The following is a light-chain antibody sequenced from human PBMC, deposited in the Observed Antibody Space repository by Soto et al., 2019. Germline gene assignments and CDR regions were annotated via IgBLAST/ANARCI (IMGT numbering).Light chain of an antibody. CDR2: AAS. V-gene: IGKV1-39*01. CDR1: QSISNF. Sequence: DIQMTHSPSSLSASLLHIVTITFRSSQSISNFLNLFQHKPGKAPKALISAASTLQSGVPPRFSGSVSGTDFTLTISSLQPEDSASYYCQKYYNSVLNFGGGTKVDIK. J-gene: IGKJ4*01. CDR3: QKYYNSVLN.